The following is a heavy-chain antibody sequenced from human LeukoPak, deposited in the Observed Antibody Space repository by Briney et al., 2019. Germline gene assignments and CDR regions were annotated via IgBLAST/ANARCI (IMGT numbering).Heavy chain of an antibody. D-gene: IGHD3-3*01. V-gene: IGHV1-18*01. CDR3: ARYANDFWSGYHYGYYFDY. CDR1: GYTFTSYG. CDR2: ISAYNGNT. Sequence: ASVTVSCTASGYTFTSYGISWVRLAPGQGLEWMGWISAYNGNTNYAQKLQGRVTMTTDTSTSTAYMELRSLRSDDTAVYYCARYANDFWSGYHYGYYFDYWGQGTLVTVSS. J-gene: IGHJ4*02.